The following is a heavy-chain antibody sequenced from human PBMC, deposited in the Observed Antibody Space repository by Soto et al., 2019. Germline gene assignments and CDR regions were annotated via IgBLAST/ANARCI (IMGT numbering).Heavy chain of an antibody. Sequence: ASVKVSCKASGYTFTSYYMHWVRQAPGQGLEWMGWINPNSGGTNYAQKFQGRVTMTRDTSISTAYMELSRLRSDDTAVYYCTRHRGVTTFDYWGQGTLVTVSS. CDR3: TRHRGVTTFDY. V-gene: IGHV1-2*02. J-gene: IGHJ4*02. CDR2: INPNSGGT. CDR1: GYTFTSYY. D-gene: IGHD3-10*01.